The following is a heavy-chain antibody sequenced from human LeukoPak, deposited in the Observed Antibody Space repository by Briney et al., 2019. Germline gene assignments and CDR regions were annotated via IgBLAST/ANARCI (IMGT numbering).Heavy chain of an antibody. CDR3: ARSQWLVVHYFDY. CDR1: GGTFSSFA. J-gene: IGHJ4*02. CDR2: IIPIFGTA. V-gene: IGHV1-69*13. D-gene: IGHD6-19*01. Sequence: GASVKVSCKASGGTFSSFAITWVRQAPGQGLEWMGGIIPIFGTANYAQKFQGRVTITADESTNTAYMELSSLRSEDTAVHYCARSQWLVVHYFDYWGQGTLVTVSS.